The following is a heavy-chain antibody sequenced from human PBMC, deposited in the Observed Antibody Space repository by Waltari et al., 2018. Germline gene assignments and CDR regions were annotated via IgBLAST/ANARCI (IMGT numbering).Heavy chain of an antibody. D-gene: IGHD5-12*01. V-gene: IGHV1-8*03. CDR1: GYTFTSYD. J-gene: IGHJ3*02. CDR2: MNPNSGNT. CDR3: ARDIRYGGYSGFDAFDI. Sequence: QVQLVQSGAEVKKPGASVKVSCKASGYTFTSYDINWVRQATGQGLEWMGWMNPNSGNTGYAQKFQCRINITRNTSISIAYMELSSLRSEDTAVYYCARDIRYGGYSGFDAFDIWGQGTMVTVSS.